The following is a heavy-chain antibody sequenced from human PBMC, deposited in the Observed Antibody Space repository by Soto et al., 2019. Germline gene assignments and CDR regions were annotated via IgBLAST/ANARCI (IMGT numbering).Heavy chain of an antibody. V-gene: IGHV3-48*01. CDR3: ARLGDNWNDFAMDYYYYMDV. J-gene: IGHJ6*03. CDR1: GFTFSSYS. D-gene: IGHD1-1*01. Sequence: GGSLRLSCAASGFTFSSYSMNWVRQAPGKGLEWVSYISSSSSTIYYADSVKGRFTISRDNAKNSLYLQMNSLRAEDTAVYYCARLGDNWNDFAMDYYYYMDVWGKGTTVTVSS. CDR2: ISSSSSTI.